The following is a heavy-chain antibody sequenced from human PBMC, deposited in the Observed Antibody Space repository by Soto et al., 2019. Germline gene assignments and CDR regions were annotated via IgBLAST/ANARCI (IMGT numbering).Heavy chain of an antibody. D-gene: IGHD3-3*01. CDR1: GFTFSSYA. Sequence: GGSLRLSCAASGFTFSSYAMSWVRQAPGKGLEWVSAISGSGGSTYYADSVKGRFTISRDNSKNTLYLQMNSLRAEDTAVYYCAKAYDFWSGYYIPAFDYWGQGTLVTVSS. V-gene: IGHV3-23*01. CDR2: ISGSGGST. J-gene: IGHJ4*02. CDR3: AKAYDFWSGYYIPAFDY.